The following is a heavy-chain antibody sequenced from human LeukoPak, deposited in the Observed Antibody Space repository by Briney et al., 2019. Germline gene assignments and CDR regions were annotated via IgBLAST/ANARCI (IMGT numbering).Heavy chain of an antibody. V-gene: IGHV3-23*01. D-gene: IGHD3-10*01. CDR2: ISGSGGST. Sequence: GGSLRLSCAASGFTFSSYAMSWVRQAPGKGLEWVSAISGSGGSTYYADSVKGRFTISRDNSKNTLYLQMNSLKTEDTAVYYCTTDRGETYYYYYMDVWGKGTTVTVSS. J-gene: IGHJ6*03. CDR1: GFTFSSYA. CDR3: TTDRGETYYYYYMDV.